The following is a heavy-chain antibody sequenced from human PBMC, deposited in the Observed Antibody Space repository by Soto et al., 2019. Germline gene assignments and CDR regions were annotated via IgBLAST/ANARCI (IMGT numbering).Heavy chain of an antibody. Sequence: QVQLVESGGGVVQPGRSLRLSCAASGFTFSSYAMHWVRQAPGKGLEWVAVISYDGSNKYYADSVEGRFTISRDNSKNTLYLQMNSLRAEDTAVYYCASSDSSCWDYNWFDPWGQGTLVTVSS. J-gene: IGHJ5*02. D-gene: IGHD6-19*01. CDR2: ISYDGSNK. CDR1: GFTFSSYA. V-gene: IGHV3-30-3*01. CDR3: ASSDSSCWDYNWFDP.